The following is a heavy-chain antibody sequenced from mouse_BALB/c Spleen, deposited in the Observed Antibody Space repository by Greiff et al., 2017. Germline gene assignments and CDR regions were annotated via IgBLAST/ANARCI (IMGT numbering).Heavy chain of an antibody. J-gene: IGHJ4*01. CDR2: IDPANGNT. CDR3: ARSIITTVVAYYAMDY. V-gene: IGHV14-3*02. D-gene: IGHD1-1*01. CDR1: GFNIKDTY. Sequence: DVHLVESGAELVKPGASVKLSCTASGFNIKDTYMHWVKQRPEQGLEWIGRIDPANGNTKYDPKFQGKATITADTSSNTAYLQLSSLTSEDTAVYYCARSIITTVVAYYAMDYWGQGTSVTVSS.